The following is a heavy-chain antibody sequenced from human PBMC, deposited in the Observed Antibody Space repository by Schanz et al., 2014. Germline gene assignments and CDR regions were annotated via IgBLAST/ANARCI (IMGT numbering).Heavy chain of an antibody. CDR3: ARPALGFGDNCFDP. J-gene: IGHJ5*02. Sequence: EVHLLESGGGLVPPGGSLRLSCAASGFSFGTYAMSWVRQAPGKGLLWVSSISGTGGDDTYYADSVKGRFTISRDNAKNTLYLQMNSLRAEDTAVYYCARPALGFGDNCFDPWGQGTLVIVSS. CDR2: ISGTGGDDT. D-gene: IGHD3-10*01. CDR1: GFSFGTYA. V-gene: IGHV3-23*01.